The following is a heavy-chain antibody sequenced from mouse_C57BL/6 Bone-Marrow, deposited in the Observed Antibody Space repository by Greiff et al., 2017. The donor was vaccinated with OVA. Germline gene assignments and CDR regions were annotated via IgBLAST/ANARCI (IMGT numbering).Heavy chain of an antibody. D-gene: IGHD4-1*01. J-gene: IGHJ1*03. V-gene: IGHV1-19*01. CDR2: INPYNGGP. Sequence: EVQLQQSGPVLVKPGASVKMSCKASGYTFTDYYLNWVKQSHGKSLEWIGVINPYNGGPSYIQPFKVKATVTVDKASSTAYMELNSLTSEDSAVYYCAANWAYWYFDVWGTGTTVTVSS. CDR1: GYTFTDYY. CDR3: AANWAYWYFDV.